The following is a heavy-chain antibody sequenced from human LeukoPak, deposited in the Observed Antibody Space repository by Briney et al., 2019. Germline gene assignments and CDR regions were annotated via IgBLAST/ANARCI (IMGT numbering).Heavy chain of an antibody. V-gene: IGHV3-66*01. J-gene: IGHJ4*02. CDR3: ARDPGYGLGVDYGDY. CDR1: GFTVSGNY. D-gene: IGHD3-10*01. Sequence: GGSLRLSCAASGFTVSGNYMSWVRQAPGKGLEWLSVIHRGGNTYYADSVKGRFTISRDSSKNTVFLQMDSLRAGDTAVYYCARDPGYGLGVDYGDYWGQGTLVTVSS. CDR2: IHRGGNT.